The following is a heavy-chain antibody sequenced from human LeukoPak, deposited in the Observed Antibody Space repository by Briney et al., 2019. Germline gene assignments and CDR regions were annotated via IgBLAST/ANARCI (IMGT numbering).Heavy chain of an antibody. Sequence: SEXLSXXXXXXXXXISNYYWSWIRQAAGKGLEWIGRIYSSGNTNYNPSLKSRVTMSIDRSKNQFSLKLSSATAADTAVYYCARESYSSSTSGLHYWGQGTLVTVSS. CDR1: XXXISNYY. J-gene: IGHJ4*02. CDR2: IYSSGNT. D-gene: IGHD6-6*01. V-gene: IGHV4-4*07. CDR3: ARESYSSSTSGLHY.